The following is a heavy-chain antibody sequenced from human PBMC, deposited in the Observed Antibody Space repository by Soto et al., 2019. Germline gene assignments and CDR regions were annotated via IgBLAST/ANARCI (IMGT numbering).Heavy chain of an antibody. CDR3: ARVRFGELG. Sequence: EVQLLESGGGLVQPGGSLRLSCAAYGFTCSSYAMSWVRQAPWKGLEWVSIIGVGGGDRYYPESVNGRVTISRDNSRETLYLEMNSLRDEYTAVYYCARVRFGELGWGQGSLVTVSS. J-gene: IGHJ4*02. CDR2: IGVGGGDR. CDR1: GFTCSSYA. V-gene: IGHV3-23*01. D-gene: IGHD3-10*01.